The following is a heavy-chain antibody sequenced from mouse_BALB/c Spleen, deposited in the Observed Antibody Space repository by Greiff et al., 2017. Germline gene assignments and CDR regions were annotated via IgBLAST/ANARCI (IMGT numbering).Heavy chain of an antibody. CDR2: ISYDGSN. CDR3: AEGYYGSPYFDV. CDR1: GYSITSGYY. J-gene: IGHJ1*01. D-gene: IGHD2-3*01. Sequence: EVHLVESGPGLVKPSQSLSLTCSVTGYSITSGYYWNWIRQFPGNKLEWMGYISYDGSNNYNPSLKNRISITRDTSKNQFFLKLNSVTTEDTATYYCAEGYYGSPYFDVWGAGTTVTVSS. V-gene: IGHV3-6*02.